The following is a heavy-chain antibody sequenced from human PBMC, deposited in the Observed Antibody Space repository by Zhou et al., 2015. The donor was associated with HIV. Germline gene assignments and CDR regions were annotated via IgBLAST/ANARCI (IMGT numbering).Heavy chain of an antibody. CDR3: TTAFIDLYGDYTNWFDP. V-gene: IGHV3-15*02. J-gene: IGHJ5*02. D-gene: IGHD4-17*01. CDR1: GFMFSSHW. CDR2: IGTKSGGETT. Sequence: EAKLVESGGNLGPAWGGPVRLSCAASGFMFSSHWMTWVRQAPGKGLEWVGHIGTKSGGETTQYAAPVKGRFTISRNDSINTLYLQMNGLKSEDTAVYYCTTAFIDLYGDYTNWFDPWGQGTQVTVSS.